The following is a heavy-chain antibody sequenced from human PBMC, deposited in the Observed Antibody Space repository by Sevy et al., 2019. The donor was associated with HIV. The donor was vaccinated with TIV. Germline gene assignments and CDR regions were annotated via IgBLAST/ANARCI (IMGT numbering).Heavy chain of an antibody. D-gene: IGHD3-3*01. CDR2: IYHSGNI. Sequence: SETLSLTCAVSGDSINSGDYSWSWIRQPPGRGLEWIGYIYHSGNIYYNPSLKSRVTISVDRSKNHFFLKLTSVTAADTAVHYCARVTTLFGALNLNYVDPWGQGTLVTVSS. CDR3: ARVTTLFGALNLNYVDP. V-gene: IGHV4-30-2*01. CDR1: GDSINSGDYS. J-gene: IGHJ5*02.